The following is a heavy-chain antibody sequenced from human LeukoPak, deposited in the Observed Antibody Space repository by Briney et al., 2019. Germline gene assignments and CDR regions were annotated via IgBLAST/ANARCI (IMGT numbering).Heavy chain of an antibody. D-gene: IGHD3-3*01. CDR3: TGEDGGGYYRY. CDR1: AGSSSTNY. Sequence: SETLSLTCSMGAGSSSTNYWSCFRQPPGKGLEWIGYIYYSGSTNYNPSLKSRVTISVEPSKNQFSLNRSSVTAADPAVYCFTGEDGGGYYRYWGQGTLVTVSS. V-gene: IGHV4-59*01. CDR2: IYYSGST. J-gene: IGHJ4*02.